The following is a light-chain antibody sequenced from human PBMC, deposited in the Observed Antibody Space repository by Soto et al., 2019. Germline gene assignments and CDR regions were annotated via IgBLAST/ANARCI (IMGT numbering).Light chain of an antibody. J-gene: IGKJ1*01. V-gene: IGKV1-17*02. Sequence: DIQVTQSPSSLSASVGDRVTITCRASQGIRNNLGWYQQKPGKAPKRLIYDASRLESGVPSRFSGSGSGTEFTLTINNLQPDDFATYSCLQHLDRPWTFGHGTKVEI. CDR2: DAS. CDR3: LQHLDRPWT. CDR1: QGIRNN.